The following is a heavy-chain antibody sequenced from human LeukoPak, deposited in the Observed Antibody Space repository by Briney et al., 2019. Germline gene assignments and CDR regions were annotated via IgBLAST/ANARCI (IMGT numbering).Heavy chain of an antibody. V-gene: IGHV3-15*01. J-gene: IGHJ4*02. Sequence: GGSLRLSCTTSGFSLRDAYMSWVRQAPGKGLEWVGRVKSRADGGSTDYAGPVKGRFSISRDDSKNIAYLQMDSLKTDDTAVYYCTTDRMTRNGFFDHWGQGMQVIVSS. D-gene: IGHD1-1*01. CDR3: TTDRMTRNGFFDH. CDR2: VKSRADGGST. CDR1: GFSLRDAY.